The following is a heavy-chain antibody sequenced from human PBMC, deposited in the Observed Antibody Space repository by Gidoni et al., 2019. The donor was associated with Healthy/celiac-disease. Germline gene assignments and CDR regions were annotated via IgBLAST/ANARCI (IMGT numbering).Heavy chain of an antibody. D-gene: IGHD1-1*01. J-gene: IGHJ4*02. CDR2: ISNNGGST. CDR3: VRKDGSSGY. CDR1: GFTFANYA. V-gene: IGHV3-64D*08. Sequence: EVQLVESGGGLVQPGGSLRLSCSASGFTFANYAMHWVRQAPGKGREYGSDISNNGGSTYYADSVKGRFTISRDNSQNTVYLQMSSLRSEDTAVYYCVRKDGSSGYWGQGTLVTVSS.